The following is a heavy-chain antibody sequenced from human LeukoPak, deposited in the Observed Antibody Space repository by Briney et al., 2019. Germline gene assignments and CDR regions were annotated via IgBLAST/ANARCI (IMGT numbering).Heavy chain of an antibody. CDR1: GGTFSSYA. Sequence: SVKVSCKASGGTFSSYAISWVRQAPGQGLEWMGRIIPILGIANYAQKFQGRVTITADKSTSTAYMELSSLRPEDTAVYYCAVDYYDSSGYDGGAFDIWGQGTMVTVSS. D-gene: IGHD3-22*01. CDR3: AVDYYDSSGYDGGAFDI. J-gene: IGHJ3*02. V-gene: IGHV1-69*04. CDR2: IIPILGIA.